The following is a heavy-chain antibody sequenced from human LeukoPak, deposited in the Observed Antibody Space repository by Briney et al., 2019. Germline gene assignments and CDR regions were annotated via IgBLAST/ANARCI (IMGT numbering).Heavy chain of an antibody. CDR3: ARDHQLGAPMEDV. CDR2: IKQDGSEK. D-gene: IGHD6-6*01. Sequence: GGSLRLSCAASGFTFSDYYMSWIRQAPGKGLEWVANIKQDGSEKYYVDSVKGRFTISRDNTKNSLYLQMNSLRAEDTAVYYCARDHQLGAPMEDVWGQGTMVIVSS. CDR1: GFTFSDYY. V-gene: IGHV3-7*01. J-gene: IGHJ3*01.